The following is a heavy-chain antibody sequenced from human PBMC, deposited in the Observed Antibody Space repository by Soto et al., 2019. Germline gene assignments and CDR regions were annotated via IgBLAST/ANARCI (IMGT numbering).Heavy chain of an antibody. J-gene: IGHJ5*02. Sequence: QVQLVQSGAEVKKPGSSVKVSCKASGGTFSSYAISWVRQAHGQGLEWMGGIIPIFGTANYAQKFQGRVTITADESTSTAYMELSSLRSEDTAVYYCARAPYYDFCSGSPNWFDPWGQGTLVTVSS. D-gene: IGHD3-3*01. CDR2: IIPIFGTA. CDR1: GGTFSSYA. V-gene: IGHV1-69*01. CDR3: ARAPYYDFCSGSPNWFDP.